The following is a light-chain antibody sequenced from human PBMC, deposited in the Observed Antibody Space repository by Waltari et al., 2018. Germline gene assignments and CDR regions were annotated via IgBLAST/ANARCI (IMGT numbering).Light chain of an antibody. CDR2: EAT. Sequence: SALTQPPSVSGSPGQSTTISCTGTSRDIGTSNFVSWYQEYPGKAPKLIIYEATKRPSGVSDRFSASKSGNTASLTISGLQADDEADYSCCSYAGGTAYVFGTGTRVTVL. CDR1: SRDIGTSNF. V-gene: IGLV2-23*01. CDR3: CSYAGGTAYV. J-gene: IGLJ1*01.